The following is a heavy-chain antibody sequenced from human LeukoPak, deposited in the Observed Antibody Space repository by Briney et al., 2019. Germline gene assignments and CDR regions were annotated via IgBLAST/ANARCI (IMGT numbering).Heavy chain of an antibody. D-gene: IGHD6-6*01. J-gene: IGHJ4*02. CDR3: ARQEYSSTYDY. CDR2: IYHSGST. CDR1: GYSLSSGYY. V-gene: IGHV4-38-2*01. Sequence: PPETLSLTCAVSGYSLSSGYYWGWIRQPPGKGLEWIGSIYHSGSTYYNPSLKSRVTISVDTSKNQFSLKLSSVTAADTAVYYCARQEYSSTYDYWGQGTLVTVFS.